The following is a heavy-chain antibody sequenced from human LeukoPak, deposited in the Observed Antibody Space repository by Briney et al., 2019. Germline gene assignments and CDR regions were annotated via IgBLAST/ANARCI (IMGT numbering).Heavy chain of an antibody. D-gene: IGHD1-26*01. Sequence: GASVKVSCKASGYTFTGYYMHWVRQAPGQGLEWMGWINPNSGGANYAQKFQGRVTMTRDTSISTAYMELSSLRSDDTAVYYCARARGSYSFDYWGQGTLVTVSS. V-gene: IGHV1-2*02. CDR2: INPNSGGA. J-gene: IGHJ4*02. CDR1: GYTFTGYY. CDR3: ARARGSYSFDY.